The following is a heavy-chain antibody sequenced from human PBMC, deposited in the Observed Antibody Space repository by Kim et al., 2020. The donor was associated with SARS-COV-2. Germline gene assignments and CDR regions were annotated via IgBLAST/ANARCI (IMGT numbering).Heavy chain of an antibody. CDR3: ARDRGGSSSWYGWFDP. V-gene: IGHV3-11*05. CDR2: ISSSSSYT. J-gene: IGHJ5*02. Sequence: GGSLRLSCAASGFTFSDYYMSWIRQAPGKGLEWVSYISSSSSYTNYADSGKGRFTISRDNAKNSLYLQMNSLRAEDTAVYYCARDRGGSSSWYGWFDPWGQGTLVTVSS. D-gene: IGHD6-13*01. CDR1: GFTFSDYY.